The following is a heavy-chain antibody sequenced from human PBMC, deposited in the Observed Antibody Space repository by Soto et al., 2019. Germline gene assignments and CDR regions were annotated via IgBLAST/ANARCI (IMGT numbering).Heavy chain of an antibody. CDR2: LYYGRSA. Sequence: QVQLQESGPGLVKPSETLSLTCAVSGDSISSYYCMWIRQPPGKGLESIGYLYYGRSANYNPSLTSRVPLSVDTTTHQCSLTLSSMTAADTAVYYCALRSMAVVPEYWGQGTLVTVSS. CDR3: ALRSMAVVPEY. V-gene: IGHV4-59*01. D-gene: IGHD3-22*01. J-gene: IGHJ4*02. CDR1: GDSISSYY.